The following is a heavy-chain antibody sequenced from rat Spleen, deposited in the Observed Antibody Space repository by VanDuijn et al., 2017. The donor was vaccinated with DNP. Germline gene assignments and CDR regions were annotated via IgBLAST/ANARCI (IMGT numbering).Heavy chain of an antibody. CDR3: ARWEIHYGFFHY. J-gene: IGHJ2*01. V-gene: IGHV1-43*01. D-gene: IGHD1-6*01. Sequence: QVQLQQSGPELAKPGSSVKISCKASGYTFTSYYLGWIKQTTGQGLEYIGYINTGSGGTNYNEKFKGKATLTVDKSSSTAFMQLSSLTPDDSAVYYCARWEIHYGFFHYWGQGVMVTVSS. CDR1: GYTFTSYY. CDR2: INTGSGGT.